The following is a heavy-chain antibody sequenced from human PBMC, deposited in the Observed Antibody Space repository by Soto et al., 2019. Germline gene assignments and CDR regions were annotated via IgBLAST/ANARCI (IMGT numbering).Heavy chain of an antibody. CDR1: GFSLSTSGVG. D-gene: IGHD3-16*01. CDR3: AHSPSGGGTYGWEN. V-gene: IGHV2-5*02. CDR2: IYWDDDK. J-gene: IGHJ4*02. Sequence: QITLKESGPTLVKPTQTLTLTCTFSGFSLSTSGVGVGWIRQPPGKALEWLALIYWDDDKRYSPSLKSRLTVTNDPSKHQVVLTMTNMDPVDTATYYCAHSPSGGGTYGWENCGQGTLVTVSS.